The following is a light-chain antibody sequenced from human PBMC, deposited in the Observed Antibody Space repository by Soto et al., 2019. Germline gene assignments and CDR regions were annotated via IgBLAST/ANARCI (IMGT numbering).Light chain of an antibody. J-gene: IGKJ1*01. CDR2: GTS. CDR1: QSVSSY. V-gene: IGKV3D-15*01. Sequence: EIVLTQSPATLSLSPGDRATLSCRASQSVSSYLAWYQQKPGQAPRLLIYGTSTRATGIPVRFSGSGSGTDFTLTISSLQSEDFAVYYCQQYNNWPRTFGQGTKVDIK. CDR3: QQYNNWPRT.